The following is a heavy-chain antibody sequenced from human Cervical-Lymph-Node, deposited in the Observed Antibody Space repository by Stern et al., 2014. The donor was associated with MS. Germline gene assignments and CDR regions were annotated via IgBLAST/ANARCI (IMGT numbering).Heavy chain of an antibody. CDR1: GFSFSSYA. Sequence: QVQLVESGGGVVQPGKSLRLSCAASGFSFSSYAIHWVRQAPGKGLEWVAFISYDGTNKYYADSVKGRFTISRDDSKSTLYLQMSSLRAEDTALYYCASGREYQFLAGSLFDPWGQGTLVTVSS. CDR2: ISYDGTNK. V-gene: IGHV3-30-3*01. J-gene: IGHJ5*02. D-gene: IGHD2/OR15-2a*01. CDR3: ASGREYQFLAGSLFDP.